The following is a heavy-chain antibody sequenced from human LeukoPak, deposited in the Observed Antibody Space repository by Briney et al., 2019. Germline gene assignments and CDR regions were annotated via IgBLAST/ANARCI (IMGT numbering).Heavy chain of an antibody. J-gene: IGHJ5*02. D-gene: IGHD3-10*01. CDR1: GYSFTNYW. Sequence: GESLKISCQGSGYSFTNYWIGWVRQMPGKGLEYMGMTYPDGSDIRYSPSFQGQVTISADKSVSTAYLQWRNLKALDSAKYYCARLGGVIVDPWGQGTLVTVSS. V-gene: IGHV5-51*01. CDR3: ARLGGVIVDP. CDR2: TYPDGSDI.